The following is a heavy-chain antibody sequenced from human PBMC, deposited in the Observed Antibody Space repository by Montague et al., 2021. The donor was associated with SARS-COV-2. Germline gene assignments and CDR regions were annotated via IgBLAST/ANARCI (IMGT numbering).Heavy chain of an antibody. CDR3: ARDSPAIGVPYFDL. D-gene: IGHD2/OR15-2a*01. Sequence: SETLSLTCTVSGGSISSYFWSWIRQSPGKRLERIGNIYSTGNTNYNPSLKSRVTISVDTSKNQFSLKLSSVTAADTAVYYCARDSPAIGVPYFDLWGRGSLGTVSS. CDR2: IYSTGNT. J-gene: IGHJ2*01. CDR1: GGSISSYF. V-gene: IGHV4-59*01.